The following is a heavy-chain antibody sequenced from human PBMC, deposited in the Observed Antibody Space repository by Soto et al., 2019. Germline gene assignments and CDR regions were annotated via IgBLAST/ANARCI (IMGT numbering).Heavy chain of an antibody. J-gene: IGHJ4*02. CDR2: IYWDDDK. Sequence: QITLKESGPTLVKPTQTLTLTCTFSGFSLSTSGEGVGWIRQPPGKALEWLALIYWDDDKRYSPSLKSRLTITKDTSKTQVVLTLTNMDPVDSATYYCEHSRAPRVLDYWGQGTLVTVSS. D-gene: IGHD3-3*01. CDR1: GFSLSTSGEG. CDR3: EHSRAPRVLDY. V-gene: IGHV2-5*02.